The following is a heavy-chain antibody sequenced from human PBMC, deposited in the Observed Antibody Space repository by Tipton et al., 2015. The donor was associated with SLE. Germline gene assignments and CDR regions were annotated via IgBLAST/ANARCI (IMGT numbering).Heavy chain of an antibody. Sequence: TLSLTCTVSGDSISSNSYHWSWIRQPAGKGLEWIGHIYSSGSTNYNPSLAGRVSLSADTSKSQFYLNLSAVTAADTAVYYCARGPHFPVRKFIVHHFDYWGQGIPVTVSS. CDR1: GDSISSNSYH. CDR2: IYSSGST. J-gene: IGHJ4*02. CDR3: ARGPHFPVRKFIVHHFDY. D-gene: IGHD3-16*02. V-gene: IGHV4-61*09.